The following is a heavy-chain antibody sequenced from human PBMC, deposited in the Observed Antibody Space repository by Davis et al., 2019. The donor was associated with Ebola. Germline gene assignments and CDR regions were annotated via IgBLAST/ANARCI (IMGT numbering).Heavy chain of an antibody. D-gene: IGHD3-10*01. CDR3: ARDAVVSRGELDF. J-gene: IGHJ4*02. CDR2: ISYSGRT. CDR1: TGSISDYY. V-gene: IGHV4-59*01. Sequence: SETLSLTCTVSTGSISDYYWSWIRQPPGKGLAWLAYISYSGRTNYNPSLESRVTISVDTSKNQFSLRLKSVTAADTAVYYCARDAVVSRGELDFWGQGTLVTVS.